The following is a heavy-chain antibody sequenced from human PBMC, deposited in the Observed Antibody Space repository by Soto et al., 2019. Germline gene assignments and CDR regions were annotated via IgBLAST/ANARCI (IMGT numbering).Heavy chain of an antibody. CDR3: LRGGRGYTRYDVLDV. CDR1: GFTFSSYS. CDR2: ISSRSSVI. D-gene: IGHD2-2*02. J-gene: IGHJ3*01. Sequence: EVQLVESGGGLVKPGGSLRLSCVDSGFTFSSYSMNWVRQAPGKGLEWVASISSRSSVIWYIDSLKGRFTISRDNAKNSLYLQMNSLRAEDTAVYYCLRGGRGYTRYDVLDVWGQGTMVTVSS. V-gene: IGHV3-21*06.